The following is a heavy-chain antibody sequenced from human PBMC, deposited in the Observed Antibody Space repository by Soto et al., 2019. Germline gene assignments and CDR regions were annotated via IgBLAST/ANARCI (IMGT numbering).Heavy chain of an antibody. V-gene: IGHV4-30-2*01. CDR3: ARDYEDYGMDV. CDR2: IYQCGFT. D-gene: IGHD5-12*01. J-gene: IGHJ6*02. CDR1: GGSISSGGYS. Sequence: QLQLQESGSGLVKPSQTLSLTCAVSGGSISSGGYSWSWIRQPPGKGLEWIGYIYQCGFTYYNPSLTSRVTISVDRPKNQFSLNLSSVTAADTAVYYCARDYEDYGMDVWGQGTTVTVSS.